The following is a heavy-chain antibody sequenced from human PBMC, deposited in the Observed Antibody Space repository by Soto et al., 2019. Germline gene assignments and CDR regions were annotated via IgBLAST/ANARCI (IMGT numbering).Heavy chain of an antibody. CDR1: GFTFSTYS. CDR2: ISSSSSTI. D-gene: IGHD3-22*01. V-gene: IGHV3-48*01. J-gene: IGHJ4*02. Sequence: GGSLRLSCAASGFTFSTYSMNWVRQAPGKGLEWVSYISSSSSTIFYTDSVKGRFTVSRDNAKNSLYLQMNSLRAEDTAVYYCARPMYYYDSSGPPAYWGQGTLVTVSS. CDR3: ARPMYYYDSSGPPAY.